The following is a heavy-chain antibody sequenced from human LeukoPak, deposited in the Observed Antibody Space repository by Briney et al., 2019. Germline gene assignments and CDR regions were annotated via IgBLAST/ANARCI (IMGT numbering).Heavy chain of an antibody. Sequence: PGGSLRLSCAASGFTFSSYWMHWVRQAPGKGLEGVAFIRYDGSNKYYADSVKGRFTISRDNSKNTLYLQMNSLRAEDTAVYYCANTQLWFGELYPDYWGQGTLVTVSS. CDR2: IRYDGSNK. J-gene: IGHJ4*02. D-gene: IGHD3-10*01. V-gene: IGHV3-30*02. CDR1: GFTFSSYW. CDR3: ANTQLWFGELYPDY.